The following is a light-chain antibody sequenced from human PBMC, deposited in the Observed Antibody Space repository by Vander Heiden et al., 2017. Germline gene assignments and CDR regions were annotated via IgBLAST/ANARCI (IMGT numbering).Light chain of an antibody. Sequence: NVLTQSPGTLSLSPGQRATLSCRASQSLSRNFLAWYQQKPGQSPRLLIYGASNRAAGTPDRFSGSGSGTAFTLTISMLDPEDFAVYFCQQDDKWGPTFGGGTRLDIK. CDR1: QSLSRNF. CDR2: GAS. J-gene: IGKJ4*01. CDR3: QQDDKWGPT. V-gene: IGKV3-20*01.